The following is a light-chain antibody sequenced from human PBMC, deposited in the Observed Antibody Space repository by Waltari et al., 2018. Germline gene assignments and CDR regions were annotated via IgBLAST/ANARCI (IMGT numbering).Light chain of an antibody. CDR3: MRATHWTALT. Sequence: DVVLTQSPLSLPVTLGQPASIPCRSSQILVHSDGNTYLNWFHQRPGQYPRRLIYKFSYRDSGVPNTFSGSGSVTDFTLKISWVEGEDVGISFCMRATHWTALTFGGGTKVEIK. CDR2: KFS. CDR1: QILVHSDGNTY. J-gene: IGKJ4*01. V-gene: IGKV2-30*02.